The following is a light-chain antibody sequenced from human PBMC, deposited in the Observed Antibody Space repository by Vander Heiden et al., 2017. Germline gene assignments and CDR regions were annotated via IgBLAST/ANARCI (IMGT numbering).Light chain of an antibody. Sequence: QPVLTQSSSASASLASSVKLTCTLSSGHSSYIIAWHQQQPGKAPRYLMKLEGSGSYNKGSGVPDRFSGSSSGADRYLTISNLQSEDEADYYCETWDSNIGVFGGGTKLTVL. CDR3: ETWDSNIGV. CDR2: LEGSGSY. CDR1: SGHSSYI. J-gene: IGLJ3*02. V-gene: IGLV4-60*03.